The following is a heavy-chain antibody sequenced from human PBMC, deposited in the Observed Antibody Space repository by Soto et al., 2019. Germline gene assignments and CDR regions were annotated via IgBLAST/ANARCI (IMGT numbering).Heavy chain of an antibody. D-gene: IGHD3-3*02. CDR1: GANFNSYG. V-gene: IGHV1-69*01. CDR3: ARHFWSGDYYYAMDV. Sequence: QVRLVQSGTEVKKPGSSVKVSGKVFGANFNSYGIHWVLQAPGKGLEWMGGIIPTSATKNYAQKFQDRVRLSADESTSTAYMELSSLRSEDAATYYCARHFWSGDYYYAMDVWGQGTAVNVSS. J-gene: IGHJ6*02. CDR2: IIPTSATK.